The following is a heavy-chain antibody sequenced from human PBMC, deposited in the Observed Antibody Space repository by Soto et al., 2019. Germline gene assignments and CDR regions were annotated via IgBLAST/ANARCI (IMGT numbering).Heavy chain of an antibody. CDR3: AREGPPDIAWFDP. CDR2: SA. CDR1: GGTFSIYT. J-gene: IGHJ5*02. V-gene: IGHV1-69*01. D-gene: IGHD2-15*01. Sequence: QVQLVQSGAEVKKPGSSVKVSCKASGGTFSIYTISWVRQAPGQGLEWMGGSANSAQKFQGRLTVTEDESTSTVYLELSSLTSEDTAVYYCAREGPPDIAWFDPWGQGTLGSVSS.